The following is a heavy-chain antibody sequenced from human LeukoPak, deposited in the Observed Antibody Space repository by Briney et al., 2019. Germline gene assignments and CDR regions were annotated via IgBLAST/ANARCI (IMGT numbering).Heavy chain of an antibody. Sequence: GGSLRLSCAASGFTFSSYGMNWVRQAPGKGLEWVSYISSSGSTIYYADSVKGRFTISRDNAKNSLYLQMNSLRAEDTAVYYCAREGSSLFDYWGQGTLVTVSS. D-gene: IGHD6-13*01. CDR2: ISSSGSTI. J-gene: IGHJ4*02. CDR1: GFTFSSYG. CDR3: AREGSSLFDY. V-gene: IGHV3-48*04.